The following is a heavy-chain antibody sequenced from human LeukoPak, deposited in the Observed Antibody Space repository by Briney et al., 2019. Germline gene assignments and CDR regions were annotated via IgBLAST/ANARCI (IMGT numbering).Heavy chain of an antibody. CDR3: ARRGTIFGVVIPCMDV. CDR2: INPNSGGT. D-gene: IGHD3-3*01. V-gene: IGHV1-2*02. CDR1: GYTFTGYY. J-gene: IGHJ6*02. Sequence: ASVKVSCKASGYTFTGYYMHWVRQAPGQGLEWMGWINPNSGGTNYAQKFQGRVTMTRDTSISTAYMELSRLRSDDSAVYYCARRGTIFGVVIPCMDVWGQGTTVTVSS.